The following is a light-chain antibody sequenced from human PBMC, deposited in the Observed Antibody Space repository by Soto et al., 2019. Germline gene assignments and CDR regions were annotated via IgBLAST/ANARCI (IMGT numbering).Light chain of an antibody. J-gene: IGKJ2*01. Sequence: DIQMTQSPSSLSASVGDRVTIICRASQTISRYLNWYQQKPGEAPSLLIYATSNLHSGVPSRFSGSRSGTDFTLTISSLQPDDFATYYCQQTYSNPPYTFGQGTRLQIK. CDR2: ATS. V-gene: IGKV1-39*01. CDR3: QQTYSNPPYT. CDR1: QTISRY.